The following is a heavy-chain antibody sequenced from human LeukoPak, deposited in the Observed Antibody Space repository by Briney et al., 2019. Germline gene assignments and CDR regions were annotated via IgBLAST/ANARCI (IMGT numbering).Heavy chain of an antibody. Sequence: GASVKVSCKASGYTFTSYGISWVRQAPGQGLEWMGWISAYNGNTNYAQKLQVRVTMTTDTSTSTAYMELSSLRSEDTAVYSCARAVMNTVTIYYFDYWGQGTLVTVSS. J-gene: IGHJ4*02. CDR2: ISAYNGNT. CDR1: GYTFTSYG. D-gene: IGHD4-17*01. CDR3: ARAVMNTVTIYYFDY. V-gene: IGHV1-18*01.